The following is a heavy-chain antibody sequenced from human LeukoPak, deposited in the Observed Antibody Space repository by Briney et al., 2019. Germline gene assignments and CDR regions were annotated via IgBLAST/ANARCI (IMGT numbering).Heavy chain of an antibody. CDR1: GFTFSGSA. J-gene: IGHJ4*02. V-gene: IGHV3-73*01. CDR2: IRSKANSYAT. CDR3: AKEKARYSSSWYGAGFDY. Sequence: GGSLKLSCAASGFTFSGSAMHWVRQASGKGLEWVGRIRSKANSYATAYAASVKGRFTISRDDSKNTAYLQMNSLKTEDTAVYYCAKEKARYSSSWYGAGFDYWGQGTLVTVSS. D-gene: IGHD6-13*01.